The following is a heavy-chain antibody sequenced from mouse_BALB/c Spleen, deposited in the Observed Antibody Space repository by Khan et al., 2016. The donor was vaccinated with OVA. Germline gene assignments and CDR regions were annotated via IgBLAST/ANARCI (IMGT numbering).Heavy chain of an antibody. J-gene: IGHJ2*01. Sequence: VQLKQSGPELVKPGASVKMSCKASGYTFTNYVLHWVKQKPGQGLEWIGYINPYNGGTKYNEKFKGKATLASDTSSITAYMELSSLTSEDSAVYYGARGNWQSYYFDYWGQGTTLTLSS. D-gene: IGHD4-1*01. CDR2: INPYNGGT. CDR1: GYTFTNYV. CDR3: ARGNWQSYYFDY. V-gene: IGHV1S136*01.